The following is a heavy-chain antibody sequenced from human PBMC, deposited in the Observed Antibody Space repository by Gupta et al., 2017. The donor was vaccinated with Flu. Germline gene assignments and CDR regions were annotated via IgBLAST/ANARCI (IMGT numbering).Heavy chain of an antibody. CDR2: WDDDK. J-gene: IGHJ4*02. V-gene: IGHV2-5*02. D-gene: IGHD3-3*01. Sequence: WDDDKRYSPSLKSRLTITKDTSKNQVVLTMTNMDPVDTATYYCAHRPNKGVVTLFDYWGQGTLVTVSS. CDR3: AHRPNKGVVTLFDY.